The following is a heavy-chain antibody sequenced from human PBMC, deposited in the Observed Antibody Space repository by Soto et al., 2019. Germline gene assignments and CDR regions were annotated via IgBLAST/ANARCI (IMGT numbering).Heavy chain of an antibody. Sequence: SLRLSCAASGFTFVGYAMHLVRQAPGKSLEWVSGISWNSGSIGYADSVKGRFTISRDNAKNSLYPQMNSLRAEDTALYYCAKDGGSWERPYWGQGTLVTVSS. J-gene: IGHJ4*02. D-gene: IGHD1-26*01. V-gene: IGHV3-9*01. CDR3: AKDGGSWERPY. CDR2: ISWNSGSI. CDR1: GFTFVGYA.